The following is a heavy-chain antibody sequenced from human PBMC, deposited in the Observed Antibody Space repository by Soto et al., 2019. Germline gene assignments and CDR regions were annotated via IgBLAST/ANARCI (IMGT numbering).Heavy chain of an antibody. CDR1: GFTFSSYA. J-gene: IGHJ4*02. Sequence: GGSLRLSCAASGFTFSSYAMSWVRQAPGKGLEWDSTVSVSGGTTYYADSVKGRFTISRDNPKNTLYLQMNSLRVEDTAAYYCAKGFTLFGGAPPLAPSDYWGQGTLVTV. V-gene: IGHV3-23*01. D-gene: IGHD3-3*01. CDR3: AKGFTLFGGAPPLAPSDY. CDR2: VSVSGGTT.